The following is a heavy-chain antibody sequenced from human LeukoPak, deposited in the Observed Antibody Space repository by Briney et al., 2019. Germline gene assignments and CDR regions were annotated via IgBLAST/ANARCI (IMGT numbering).Heavy chain of an antibody. CDR3: AKKKGGFDY. Sequence: GGSLRLSCAASGFTFSNYAMSWVRQAPGRGLEWVSAISGDAGSTYYADSVKGRFTISRDNSKNTLYLQMNSLRAEDTAVYYCAKKKGGFDYWGQGALVTVSS. D-gene: IGHD1-26*01. CDR2: ISGDAGST. CDR1: GFTFSNYA. V-gene: IGHV3-23*01. J-gene: IGHJ4*02.